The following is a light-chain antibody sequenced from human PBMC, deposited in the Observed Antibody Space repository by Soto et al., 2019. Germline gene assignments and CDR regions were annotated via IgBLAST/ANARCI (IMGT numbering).Light chain of an antibody. V-gene: IGKV1-39*01. CDR3: QQSYSMPRT. Sequence: DIQMTQSPSTLSASVGDTVTITCRASQDIRTYLTWYQQKPGKPPEVLIYAASSLQTGVPSRFSGSGSGTDFTLTISSLQRDDSATYYCQQSYSMPRTFGQGTKVDIK. J-gene: IGKJ1*01. CDR2: AAS. CDR1: QDIRTY.